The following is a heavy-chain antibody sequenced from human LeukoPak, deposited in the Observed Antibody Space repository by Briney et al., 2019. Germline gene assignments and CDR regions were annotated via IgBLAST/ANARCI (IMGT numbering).Heavy chain of an antibody. CDR3: ARDPSPFYSGSYLGFDP. J-gene: IGHJ5*02. V-gene: IGHV4-59*01. CDR1: GGSISSYY. Sequence: SETLSLTCAVSGGSISSYYWSWIRQPPGKGLEWIGYIYYSGSTNYNPSLKSRVTISVDTSKNQFSLKLSSVTAADTAVYYCARDPSPFYSGSYLGFDPWGQGTLVTVSS. D-gene: IGHD1-26*01. CDR2: IYYSGST.